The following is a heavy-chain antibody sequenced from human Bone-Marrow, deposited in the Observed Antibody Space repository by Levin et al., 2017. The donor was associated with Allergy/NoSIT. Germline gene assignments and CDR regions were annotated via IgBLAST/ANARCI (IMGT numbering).Heavy chain of an antibody. CDR1: GGSISNYY. J-gene: IGHJ6*02. CDR2: MYYSGSA. V-gene: IGHV4-59*08. Sequence: GSLRLSCTVSGGSISNYYWSWIRQPPGKGLEWIGYMYYSGSASYNFSLKSRVTISVDTSKNQFFLKLRSVTAADTAVYYCARYSSGWYYSGMDVWGQGTTVTVSS. D-gene: IGHD6-19*01. CDR3: ARYSSGWYYSGMDV.